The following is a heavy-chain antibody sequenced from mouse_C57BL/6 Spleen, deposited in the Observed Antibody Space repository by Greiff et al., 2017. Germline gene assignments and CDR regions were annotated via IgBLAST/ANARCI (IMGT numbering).Heavy chain of an antibody. CDR1: GYTFTSYW. CDR2: IDPSDSYT. V-gene: IGHV1-50*01. CDR3: ARGEAQAAWAY. D-gene: IGHD3-2*02. Sequence: QVHVKQPGAELVKPGASVKLSCKASGYTFTSYWMQWVKQRPGQGLEWIGEIDPSDSYTNYNQKFKGKATLTVDTSSSTDYMQLSSLTSEDSAVYCCARGEAQAAWAYWGQGTLVTVSA. J-gene: IGHJ3*01.